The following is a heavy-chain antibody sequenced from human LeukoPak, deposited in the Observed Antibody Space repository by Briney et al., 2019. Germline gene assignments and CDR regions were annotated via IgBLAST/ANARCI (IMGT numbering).Heavy chain of an antibody. J-gene: IGHJ4*02. D-gene: IGHD2-2*01. CDR1: GFTFSSYG. V-gene: IGHV3-33*01. Sequence: GRSLRLSCAASGFTFSSYGMHWVRQAPGKGLVWLAVIWYDGSEKYYADSVKGRVTISRDNSKNTLYLQMSSLRVEDTALYYCVRGGCRSTSCYDYWGQGTLVTVSS. CDR3: VRGGCRSTSCYDY. CDR2: IWYDGSEK.